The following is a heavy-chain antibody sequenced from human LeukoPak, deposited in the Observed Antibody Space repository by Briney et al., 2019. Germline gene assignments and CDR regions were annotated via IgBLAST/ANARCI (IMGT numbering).Heavy chain of an antibody. CDR1: GDSISSYY. CDR3: VRAEVEMATIRSLDAFDI. D-gene: IGHD5-24*01. V-gene: IGHV4-59*01. J-gene: IGHJ3*02. Sequence: SETLSLTRTVSGDSISSYYWSWIRQPPGKGLEWIGYFYYSGSTNYNPSLKSRVTISVDTSKNQFSLKLSSVTAADTAVYYCVRAEVEMATIRSLDAFDIWGQGTMVTVSS. CDR2: FYYSGST.